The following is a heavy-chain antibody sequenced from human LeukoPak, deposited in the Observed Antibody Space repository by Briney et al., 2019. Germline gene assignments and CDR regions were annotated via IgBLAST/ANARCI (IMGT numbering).Heavy chain of an antibody. J-gene: IGHJ3*02. CDR3: AREPHTLDAFDI. CDR2: INPNSGGT. D-gene: IGHD3-16*01. Sequence: ASAKVSCKASGYTFTGYYMHWVRQAPGQGLEWMGWINPNSGGTNYAQKFQGRVTMTRDTSISTAYMELSRLRSDDTAVYYCAREPHTLDAFDIWGQGTMVTVSS. CDR1: GYTFTGYY. V-gene: IGHV1-2*02.